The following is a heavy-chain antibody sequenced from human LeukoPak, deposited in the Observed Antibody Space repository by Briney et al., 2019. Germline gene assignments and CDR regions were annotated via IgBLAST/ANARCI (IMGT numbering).Heavy chain of an antibody. D-gene: IGHD4-23*01. Sequence: GVSLRLACAAAGFTFSSCGMHWVRQAPGKWLEWVAAISYDVSNDYYADSVKGRFTISRDNSKNTLYLQKNSLSAEDTAVYYCESERWSHFDYWGQGTLVTVSS. CDR2: ISYDVSND. V-gene: IGHV3-30*03. CDR1: GFTFSSCG. J-gene: IGHJ4*02. CDR3: ESERWSHFDY.